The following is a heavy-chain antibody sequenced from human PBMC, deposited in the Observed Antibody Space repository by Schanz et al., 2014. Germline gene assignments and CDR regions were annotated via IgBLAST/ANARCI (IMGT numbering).Heavy chain of an antibody. CDR1: GITFSGYS. CDR2: ISGSSSTK. CDR3: ARDNKIAFSSPRHDAFDV. D-gene: IGHD2-21*01. V-gene: IGHV3-48*01. J-gene: IGHJ3*01. Sequence: EVQLVESGGGLAQPGGSLRLSCAASGITFSGYSMNWVRQAPGKGLEWVSYISGSSSTKYYADSVKGRFTISRDNGKNSLYWQRTSWRAEDAAVYFCARDNKIAFSSPRHDAFDVWGQGTVVTVSS.